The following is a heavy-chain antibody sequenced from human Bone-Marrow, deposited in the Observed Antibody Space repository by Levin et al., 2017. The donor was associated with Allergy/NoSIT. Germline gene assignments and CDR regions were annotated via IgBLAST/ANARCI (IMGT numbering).Heavy chain of an antibody. J-gene: IGHJ2*01. D-gene: IGHD4-23*01. Sequence: SETLSLTCAVSGDSISRGGYSWSWIRQPPGKGLEWIAYTHYSGPTSYGPSLKSRATLSIDRSGHQLSLRLKSVTAADTAVYYCARGGYAGNPNWYFDLWGRGTLVIVSS. CDR1: GDSISRGGYS. CDR2: THYSGPT. CDR3: ARGGYAGNPNWYFDL. V-gene: IGHV4-30-2*01.